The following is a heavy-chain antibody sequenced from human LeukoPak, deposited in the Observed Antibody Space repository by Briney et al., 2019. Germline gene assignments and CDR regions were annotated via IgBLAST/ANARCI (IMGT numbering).Heavy chain of an antibody. J-gene: IGHJ4*02. D-gene: IGHD3-22*01. CDR1: GVSIDSGNW. V-gene: IGHV4-4*02. CDR3: ARRDDSSGYHKIFDY. CDR2: IYHSGST. Sequence: SETLSLTCAVSGVSIDSGNWWIWVRQPPGKGLEWIGEIYHSGSTKYNPSLKSRVTISIDTSKNQFYLKLSSLTAADTAVYYCARRDDSSGYHKIFDYWGPGTLVTVSS.